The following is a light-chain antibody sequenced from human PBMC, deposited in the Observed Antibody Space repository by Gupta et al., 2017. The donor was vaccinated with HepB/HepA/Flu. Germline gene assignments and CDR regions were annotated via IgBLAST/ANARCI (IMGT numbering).Light chain of an antibody. V-gene: IGLV3-1*01. CDR2: QDS. J-gene: IGLJ3*02. CDR3: QAWDTSRV. CDR1: KLGDKY. Sequence: SYELTQPPSVSVSPGQPASITCSGDKLGDKYVCWYQQKPGQSPVLVIYQDSKRPSGIPERFSGSNSGNTATLTISGTQAMDEADYYCQAWDTSRVCGGGTKLTVL.